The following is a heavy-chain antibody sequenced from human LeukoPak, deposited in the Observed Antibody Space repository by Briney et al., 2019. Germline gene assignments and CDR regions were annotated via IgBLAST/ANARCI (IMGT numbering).Heavy chain of an antibody. CDR3: ARDLLDFWSGYFWFDP. CDR2: IKQDGSEK. CDR1: GFTFSSYW. J-gene: IGHJ5*02. D-gene: IGHD3-3*01. Sequence: PGGSLRLSCAASGFTFSSYWMSWVRQAPGKGLEWVANIKQDGSEKYYVDSVKGRFTISRDNAKNSLYLQMNSLRAEDTAVYYCARDLLDFWSGYFWFDPWGQGTLVTVSS. V-gene: IGHV3-7*01.